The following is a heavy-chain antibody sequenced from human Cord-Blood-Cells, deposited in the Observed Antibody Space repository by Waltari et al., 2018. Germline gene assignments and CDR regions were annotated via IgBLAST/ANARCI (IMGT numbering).Heavy chain of an antibody. CDR3: ASGNVVVTATTPPFDY. CDR2: INHSGST. J-gene: IGHJ4*02. D-gene: IGHD2-21*02. Sequence: QVQLQQWGAGLLKPSETLPLTCAVYGGSFSGYYWSWIRQPPGKGLEWIGEINHSGSTNYNPSLKSRVTISVDTSKNQFSLKLSSVTAADTAVYYCASGNVVVTATTPPFDYWGQGTLVTVSS. V-gene: IGHV4-34*01. CDR1: GGSFSGYY.